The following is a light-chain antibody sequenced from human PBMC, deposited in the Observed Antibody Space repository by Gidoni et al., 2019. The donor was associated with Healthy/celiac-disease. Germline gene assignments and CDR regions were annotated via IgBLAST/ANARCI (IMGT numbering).Light chain of an antibody. Sequence: DIQMTQSPSSLSASVGDRVTITCRASQSISSYLNWYQQKPGKAPKLLIYAASSLQSGVPSRFSGSGSGTVFTLTISSLQPEDFATYYCQQSNSTPRTFGPGTKVDIK. CDR3: QQSNSTPRT. V-gene: IGKV1-39*01. J-gene: IGKJ3*01. CDR2: AAS. CDR1: QSISSY.